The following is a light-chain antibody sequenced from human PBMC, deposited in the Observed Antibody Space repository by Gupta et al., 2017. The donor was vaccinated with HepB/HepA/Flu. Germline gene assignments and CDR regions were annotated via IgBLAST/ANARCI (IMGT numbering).Light chain of an antibody. J-gene: IGKJ5*01. CDR1: QSVSSSY. V-gene: IGKV3-20*01. CDR3: QQYGSSPIT. CDR2: GAS. Sequence: DIVLTQSPGTLSLSPGERATLSCRASQSVSSSYLGWYLQKPGQAPRLLIYGASNRATGIPDRFSGSGSGTDFTLTISRLEPEDFAVYYCQQYGSSPITFGQGTRLEIQ.